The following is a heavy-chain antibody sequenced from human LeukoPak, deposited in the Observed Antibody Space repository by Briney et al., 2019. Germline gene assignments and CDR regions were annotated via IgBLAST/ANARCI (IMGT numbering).Heavy chain of an antibody. CDR2: INHSGST. J-gene: IGHJ4*02. CDR3: ARDGGYCSGGSCYSDN. D-gene: IGHD2-15*01. Sequence: PAETLSLTCAVYGGSFSGYYWSRIRQPPGKGLEWIGEINHSGSTKYNPSLKTRVTMSVDTAKNQFSLKMSSLTAADTAVYYCARDGGYCSGGSCYSDNWGQGTLVTVSS. V-gene: IGHV4-34*01. CDR1: GGSFSGYY.